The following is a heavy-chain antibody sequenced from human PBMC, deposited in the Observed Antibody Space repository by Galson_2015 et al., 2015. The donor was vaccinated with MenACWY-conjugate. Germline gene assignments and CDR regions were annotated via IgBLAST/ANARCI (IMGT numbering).Heavy chain of an antibody. J-gene: IGHJ5*02. CDR3: AKAQIIGWYVGYNYSDP. CDR1: GFTFSNYA. Sequence: SLRLSCAASGFTFSNYAMGWVRQASGKGLEWVSGLSGSGDKTFYEESVKGRFTISRDNSKNTLHLQMSSLRAEDTAVYYCAKAQIIGWYVGYNYSDPWAREPWSPSPQ. CDR2: LSGSGDKT. D-gene: IGHD6-19*01. V-gene: IGHV3-23*01.